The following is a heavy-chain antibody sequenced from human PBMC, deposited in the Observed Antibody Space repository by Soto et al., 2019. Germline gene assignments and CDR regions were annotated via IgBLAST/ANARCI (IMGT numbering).Heavy chain of an antibody. J-gene: IGHJ6*02. Sequence: PGGSLRISFASSGFTVRSNFMNWVRQAPGEVLELVAALSHDESNKFYASSVKGRFTISRDNSKNTLYLEMFSLRAEDTAVYYSFKEGRGSSPSCSRCYGLKVWGQGTTVNVS. D-gene: IGHD2-2*01. CDR3: FKEGRGSSPSCSRCYGLKV. CDR2: LSHDESNK. V-gene: IGHV3-30*18. CDR1: GFTVRSNF.